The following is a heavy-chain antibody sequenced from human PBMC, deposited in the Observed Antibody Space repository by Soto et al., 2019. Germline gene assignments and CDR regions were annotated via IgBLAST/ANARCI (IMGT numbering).Heavy chain of an antibody. J-gene: IGHJ5*02. D-gene: IGHD4-17*01. CDR2: IYYSGST. Sequence: QLQLQESGPGLVKPSETLSLTCTVSGGSISSSSYYWGWIHQPPGKGLEWIGSIYYSGSTYYNPSLKSRVTISVDTSKNQFSLKLSSVTAADTAVYYCARHNWDGDYLADNWFDPWGQGTLVTVSS. CDR3: ARHNWDGDYLADNWFDP. V-gene: IGHV4-39*01. CDR1: GGSISSSSYY.